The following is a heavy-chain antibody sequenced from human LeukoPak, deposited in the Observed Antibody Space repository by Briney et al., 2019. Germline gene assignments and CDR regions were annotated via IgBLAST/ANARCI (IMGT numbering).Heavy chain of an antibody. Sequence: SETLSLTCTVSGDFITAYYWNWIRQPPGKGLEWIGYVYYSGSTEYNPSLRSRVTISLEMSKHQFSLNLTSVTAADTAVYYCASNTGTVFDYWGQGALVTVSS. J-gene: IGHJ4*02. CDR3: ASNTGTVFDY. CDR2: VYYSGST. D-gene: IGHD7-27*01. V-gene: IGHV4-59*01. CDR1: GDFITAYY.